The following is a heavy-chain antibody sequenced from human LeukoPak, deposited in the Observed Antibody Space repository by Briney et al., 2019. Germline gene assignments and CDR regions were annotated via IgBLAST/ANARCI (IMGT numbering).Heavy chain of an antibody. CDR3: VRGGESTWS. D-gene: IGHD2-15*01. CDR1: GFTFSSYR. Sequence: GGSLRLSCAASGFTFSSYRMHWVRQAPGKGPVWVSRINNDGSGTTYADSVKGRFTISRDDAKNTLYLQMNSLRAEDTAVYYCVRGGESTWSWGQGTLVTVSS. J-gene: IGHJ5*02. V-gene: IGHV3-74*01. CDR2: INNDGSGT.